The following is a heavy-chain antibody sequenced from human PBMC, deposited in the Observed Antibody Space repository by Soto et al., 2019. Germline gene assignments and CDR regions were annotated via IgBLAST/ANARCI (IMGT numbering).Heavy chain of an antibody. D-gene: IGHD2-15*01. V-gene: IGHV1-69*02. Sequence: QVQLVQSGAEVKKPGSSVKVSCKASGGTFSSYTISWVRQAPGQGLEWMGRIIPILGIANYAQKFQGRVTITADKSTKTAYMKLSSLRSEDTDVYYSARKKPDDIGYCSGGSCCLFDYWGQGTIVTVSS. CDR2: IIPILGIA. J-gene: IGHJ4*02. CDR1: GGTFSSYT. CDR3: ARKKPDDIGYCSGGSCCLFDY.